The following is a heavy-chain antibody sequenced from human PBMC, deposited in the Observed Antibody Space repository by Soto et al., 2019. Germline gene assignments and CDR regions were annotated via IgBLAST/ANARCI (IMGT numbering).Heavy chain of an antibody. CDR2: SSYDGRET. CDR3: ARDSGWPILNFDN. V-gene: IGHV3-30*03. J-gene: IGHJ4*02. Sequence: GGSLRLSCAASDFYFSSYGMHWVRQAPGKGLEWVAASSYDGRETFYADSAKGRFTVSKEMSKNTAFLQMNALRHEDTAVYFCARDSGWPILNFDNWGQGTPVTVSS. D-gene: IGHD3-10*01. CDR1: DFYFSSYG.